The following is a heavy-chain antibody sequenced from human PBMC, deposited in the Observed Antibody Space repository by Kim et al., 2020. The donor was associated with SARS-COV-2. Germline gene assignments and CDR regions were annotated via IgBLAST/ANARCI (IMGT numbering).Heavy chain of an antibody. Sequence: GGSLRLSCAASGFTFSSYAMHWVRQAPGKGLERVAVISYDGSNKYYADSVKGRFTISRDNSKNTLYLQMNSLRAEDTAVYYCARDFYGSGSPLYGMDVWG. D-gene: IGHD3-10*01. CDR3: ARDFYGSGSPLYGMDV. V-gene: IGHV3-30*04. CDR2: ISYDGSNK. CDR1: GFTFSSYA. J-gene: IGHJ6*01.